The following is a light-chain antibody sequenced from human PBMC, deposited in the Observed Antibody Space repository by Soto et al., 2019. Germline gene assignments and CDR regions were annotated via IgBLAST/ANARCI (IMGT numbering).Light chain of an antibody. J-gene: IGKJ1*01. CDR1: QIISSW. V-gene: IGKV1-5*03. Sequence: DIQMTQSPSTRSASVGDRVTITFRASQIISSWLAWYQQKPGKAPKLLIYKASTLKSGVPSRFSGSGSGTEFTLTISSLQPDDFATYYCQHYNSYSEAFGQGTKVDI. CDR2: KAS. CDR3: QHYNSYSEA.